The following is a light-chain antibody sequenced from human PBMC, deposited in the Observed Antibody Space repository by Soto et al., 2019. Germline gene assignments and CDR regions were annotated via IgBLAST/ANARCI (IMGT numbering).Light chain of an antibody. CDR3: SSYTSNSNPYV. Sequence: QSALTQPASVSGSPGQSITISCTGTSSDVGGSGLVSWYQFHPGKAPKLLIFEGFKRPSGVSNRFSGSKSGSTASLTISGLQADDEADYYCSSYTSNSNPYVFGTGTKLTVL. CDR1: SSDVGGSGL. J-gene: IGLJ1*01. V-gene: IGLV2-14*02. CDR2: EGF.